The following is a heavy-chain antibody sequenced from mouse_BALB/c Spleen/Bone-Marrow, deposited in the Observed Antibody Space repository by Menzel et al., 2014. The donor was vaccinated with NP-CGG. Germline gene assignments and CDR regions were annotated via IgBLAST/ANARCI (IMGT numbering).Heavy chain of an antibody. V-gene: IGHV14-3*02. Sequence: VQLKESGAELVKPGASVKLSCTSSGFNIKDTYMHWVKQRPEQGLEWIGRIDPANGNTKYDPKFQGKATITADTSSNTAYLQLSSLTSEYTAVYYCASYYYGSSSFAYWGQGTLFPVSA. CDR2: IDPANGNT. D-gene: IGHD1-1*01. J-gene: IGHJ3*01. CDR1: GFNIKDTY. CDR3: ASYYYGSSSFAY.